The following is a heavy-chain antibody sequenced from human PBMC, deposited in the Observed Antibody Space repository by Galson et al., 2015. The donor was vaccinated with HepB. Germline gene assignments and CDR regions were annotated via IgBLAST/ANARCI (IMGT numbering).Heavy chain of an antibody. V-gene: IGHV1-18*01. Sequence: SVKVSXXXSGYTXTSYGISWVRQAPGQGLEXMGWISAYNGNTNYAQKLQGRVTMTTDTSTSTAYMELRSLRSDDTAVYYCARIVGEYYFDYWGQGTLVTVSS. D-gene: IGHD3-22*01. CDR3: ARIVGEYYFDY. CDR2: ISAYNGNT. CDR1: GYTXTSYG. J-gene: IGHJ4*02.